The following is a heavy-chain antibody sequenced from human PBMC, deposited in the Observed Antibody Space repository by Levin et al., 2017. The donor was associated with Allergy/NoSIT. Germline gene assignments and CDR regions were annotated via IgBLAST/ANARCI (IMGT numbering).Heavy chain of an antibody. CDR2: ISGSGGST. V-gene: IGHV3-23*01. CDR3: AKGEAARPFANDYYYYGMDV. Sequence: GGSLRLSCAASGFTFSSYAMSWVRQAPGKGLEWVSAISGSGGSTYYADSVKGRFTISRDNSKNTLYLQMNSLRAEDTAVYYCAKGEAARPFANDYYYYGMDVWGQGTTVTVSS. D-gene: IGHD6-6*01. J-gene: IGHJ6*02. CDR1: GFTFSSYA.